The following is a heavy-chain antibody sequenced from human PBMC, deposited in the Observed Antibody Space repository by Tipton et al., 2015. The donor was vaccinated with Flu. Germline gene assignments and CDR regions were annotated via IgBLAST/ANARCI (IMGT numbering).Heavy chain of an antibody. V-gene: IGHV4-39*07. Sequence: TLSLTCSVSGASFSSTSYHWAWIRQPPGKGLEWIGSVYHTGDTFITPSLQSRVTISINTSKSQFSLKLTSVTATDTAAYFCATVSSFYFFFDSWGQGTLVAVSS. CDR1: GASFSSTSYH. CDR3: ATVSSFYFFFDS. CDR2: VYHTGDT. D-gene: IGHD3-3*02. J-gene: IGHJ4*02.